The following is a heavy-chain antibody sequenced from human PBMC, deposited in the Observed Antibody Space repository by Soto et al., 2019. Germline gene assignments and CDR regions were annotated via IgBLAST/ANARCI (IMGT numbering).Heavy chain of an antibody. CDR3: AIRMYSTRWYYLDY. CDR2: ISAST. D-gene: IGHD6-13*01. Sequence: EMQLLESGGGLVQAGGSLRLSCAASGFTVRSYALNWVRQAPGKGLEWVSGISASTYYADSVKGRFTISRVTSKNTLYLQMNSLRAEDTAIYFCAIRMYSTRWYYLDYWGQGTLVTVSS. V-gene: IGHV3-23*01. J-gene: IGHJ4*02. CDR1: GFTVRSYA.